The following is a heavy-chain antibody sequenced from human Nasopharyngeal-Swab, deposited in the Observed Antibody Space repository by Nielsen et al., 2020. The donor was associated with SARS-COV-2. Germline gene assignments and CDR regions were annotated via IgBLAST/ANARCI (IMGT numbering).Heavy chain of an antibody. CDR2: IRSKAYGGTT. D-gene: IGHD4-11*01. CDR3: TRDRLAVTTYYYYYYMDV. J-gene: IGHJ6*03. V-gene: IGHV3-49*02. Sequence: VRQMLGKGLEWVGFIRSKAYGGTTEYAASVKGRFTISRDDSKSIAYLQMNSLKTEDTAVYYCTRDRLAVTTYYYYYYMDVWGKGTTVTVSS.